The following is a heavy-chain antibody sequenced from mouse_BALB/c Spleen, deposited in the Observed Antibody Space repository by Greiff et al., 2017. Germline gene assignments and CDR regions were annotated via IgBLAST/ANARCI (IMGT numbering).Heavy chain of an antibody. CDR2: ISHGGSYT. CDR3: ARDGDLYWYFDD. CDR1: GFTFSSYG. J-gene: IGHJ1*01. Sequence: EVMLVESGGDLVKPGGSLKLSCAASGFTFSSYGMSWVRQTPDKRLEWVATISHGGSYTYYPDSVKGRFTISRDNATNTVYLQMSSLKSEDTAMYYCARDGDLYWYFDDWGAGTTVTVSA. V-gene: IGHV5-6*01. D-gene: IGHD2-3*01.